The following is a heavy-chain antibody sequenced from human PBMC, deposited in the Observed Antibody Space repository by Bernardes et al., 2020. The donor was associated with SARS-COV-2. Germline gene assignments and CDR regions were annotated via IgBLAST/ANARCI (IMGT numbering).Heavy chain of an antibody. Sequence: SETLSLTCTVSGGSISSYYWSWIRQPPGKGLEWIGYMYYSGSTSYNPSLKRRVTISGDTSNNQLSLKLSSVTAADTAVYYCARVHDFWSAPNWFDPWGQGTLVTVSS. CDR2: MYYSGST. CDR3: ARVHDFWSAPNWFDP. D-gene: IGHD3-3*01. J-gene: IGHJ5*02. CDR1: GGSISSYY. V-gene: IGHV4-59*01.